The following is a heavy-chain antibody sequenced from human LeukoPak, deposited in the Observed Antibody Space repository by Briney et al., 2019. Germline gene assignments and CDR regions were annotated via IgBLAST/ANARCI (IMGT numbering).Heavy chain of an antibody. V-gene: IGHV3-23*01. CDR1: GFTFSNYA. D-gene: IGHD4-11*01. Sequence: GGSLRLSCEASGFTFSNYAISGVRQAPGKRLEWVSVINLRGFTTYYADSVKGRFTISRYNSKNTLYLQMNSLRVEDTAVYYCAKDRPPDMTTSTRWWFRGQGTLVTVSS. CDR3: AKDRPPDMTTSTRWWF. J-gene: IGHJ4*02. CDR2: INLRGFTT.